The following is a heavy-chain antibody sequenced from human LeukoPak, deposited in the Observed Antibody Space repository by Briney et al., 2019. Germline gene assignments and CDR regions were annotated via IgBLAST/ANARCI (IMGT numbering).Heavy chain of an antibody. Sequence: GGSLRLSCAAPGFTFSSYAMSWVRQAPGKGLVWVSRINSDGSTTTYADSVKGRFTISRDNAKNTLYLQMNSLRAEDTAVYYCARAAPDCSSTSCPFDYWGQGTLVTVSS. D-gene: IGHD2-2*01. CDR2: INSDGSTT. CDR3: ARAAPDCSSTSCPFDY. V-gene: IGHV3-74*01. CDR1: GFTFSSYA. J-gene: IGHJ4*02.